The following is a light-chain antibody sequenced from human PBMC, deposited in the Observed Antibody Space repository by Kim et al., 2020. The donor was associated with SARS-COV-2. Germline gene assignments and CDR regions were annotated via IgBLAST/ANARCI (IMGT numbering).Light chain of an antibody. CDR3: QRYNTAPLT. CDR2: TPA. J-gene: IGKJ4*01. CDR1: QDISEY. V-gene: IGKV1-27*01. Sequence: DIQMTKSPSSLSVSVGDRVTITCRTSQDISEYLAWYQQRPGQVPNLLIFTPASLQSRVPSRFSASGSGKDFTLTISSLQPEDVATYYCQRYNTAPLTFGGGTKVDIK.